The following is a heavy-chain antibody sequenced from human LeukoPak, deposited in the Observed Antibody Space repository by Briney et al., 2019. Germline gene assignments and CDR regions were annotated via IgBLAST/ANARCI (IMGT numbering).Heavy chain of an antibody. Sequence: PGRSLRLSCAASGFTFSTYGMHWVRQAPGKGLEWVAVIWYDGSQKYHADSAKDRFTISRDNSKNMLYLQMNSLRAEDTAVYYCARDGGSTGWVDYWGQGTLVTVSS. J-gene: IGHJ4*02. CDR3: ARDGGSTGWVDY. CDR2: IWYDGSQK. CDR1: GFTFSTYG. D-gene: IGHD6-19*01. V-gene: IGHV3-33*01.